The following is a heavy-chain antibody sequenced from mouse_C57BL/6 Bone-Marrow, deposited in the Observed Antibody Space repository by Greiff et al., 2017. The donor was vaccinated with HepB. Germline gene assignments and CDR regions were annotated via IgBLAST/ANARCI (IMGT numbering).Heavy chain of an antibody. J-gene: IGHJ4*01. Sequence: EVKLMESGGGLVQPGGSLKLSCAASGFTFSDYYMYWVRQTPEKRLEWVAYISNGGGSTYYPDTVKGRFTISRDNAKNTLYLQMSRLKSEDTAMYYCARRVYYGNYVYYAMDYWGQGTSVTVSS. CDR2: ISNGGGST. CDR3: ARRVYYGNYVYYAMDY. V-gene: IGHV5-12*01. D-gene: IGHD2-1*01. CDR1: GFTFSDYY.